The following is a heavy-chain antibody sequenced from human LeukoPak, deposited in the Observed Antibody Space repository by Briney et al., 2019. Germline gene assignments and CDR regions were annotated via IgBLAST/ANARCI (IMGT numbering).Heavy chain of an antibody. CDR2: ISTTSIIV. D-gene: IGHD1-1*01. J-gene: IGHJ5*02. CDR3: VGRGGTTSAVGYNRCDP. Sequence: NPGGSLRLSCAASGLTFSDYFMGWIRQPPGKGLEWVAHISTTSIIVDYADSVKGRFTISRDNAENSLYLQMSSLRVEDTAVYYCVGRGGTTSAVGYNRCDPWGEGTGVTVSS. V-gene: IGHV3-11*01. CDR1: GLTFSDYF.